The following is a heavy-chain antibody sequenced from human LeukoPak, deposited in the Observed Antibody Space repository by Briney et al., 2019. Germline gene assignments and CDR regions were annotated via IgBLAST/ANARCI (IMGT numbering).Heavy chain of an antibody. CDR1: GFTFSNYA. D-gene: IGHD5-18*01. J-gene: IGHJ4*02. V-gene: IGHV3-23*01. CDR2: ISGSGYST. Sequence: GGSLILSCAASGFTFSNYAMSWVRQAPGKGLEWVSSISGSGYSTYYADSVKGRFTISRVNSKNTLYLQMNSLRAEDTAVYYCAGQTSPGTAMVRDYWGQGTLVTVSS. CDR3: AGQTSPGTAMVRDY.